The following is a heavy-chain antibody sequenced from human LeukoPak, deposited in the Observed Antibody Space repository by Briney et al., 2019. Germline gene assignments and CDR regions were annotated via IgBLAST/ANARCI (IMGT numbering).Heavy chain of an antibody. J-gene: IGHJ6*02. CDR2: IYYSGST. Sequence: SETLSLTCTVSGGSISSGGYYWSWIRQHPGKGLEWIGYIYYSGSTYYNPSLKSRVTISVDTSKNQFSLKLNSVTAADTAVYYCARDRYDFWSGYIGMDVWGQGTTVTVSS. D-gene: IGHD3-3*01. CDR3: ARDRYDFWSGYIGMDV. CDR1: GGSISSGGYY. V-gene: IGHV4-31*03.